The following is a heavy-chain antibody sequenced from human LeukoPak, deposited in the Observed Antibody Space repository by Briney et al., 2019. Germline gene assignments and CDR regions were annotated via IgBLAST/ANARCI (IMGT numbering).Heavy chain of an antibody. J-gene: IGHJ4*02. CDR2: ISSSSSYI. V-gene: IGHV3-21*04. CDR3: AKLGFVVLPYYFDC. D-gene: IGHD1-26*01. Sequence: GGSLRLSCAASGFTFSSYSMNWVRQAPGKGLEWVSSISSSSSYIYYADSVKGRFTISRDNSKNTLYLQMNSLRAEDTAVYYCAKLGFVVLPYYFDCWGLGTLVTVSS. CDR1: GFTFSSYS.